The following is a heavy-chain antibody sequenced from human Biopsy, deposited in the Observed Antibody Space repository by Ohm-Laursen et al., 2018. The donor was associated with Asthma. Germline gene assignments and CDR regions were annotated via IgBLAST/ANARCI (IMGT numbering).Heavy chain of an antibody. Sequence: SDTLSLTCAVYGGSFSGYYWSWIRQPPGKGLEWIGEISHSGSTNYNPSLKSRVTISVDTSKNQFSLKLSSVTAADTAVYYCARAGQCSSTSCYNPGWFDPWGQGTLVTVSS. CDR1: GGSFSGYY. J-gene: IGHJ5*02. V-gene: IGHV4-34*01. CDR2: ISHSGST. D-gene: IGHD2-2*01. CDR3: ARAGQCSSTSCYNPGWFDP.